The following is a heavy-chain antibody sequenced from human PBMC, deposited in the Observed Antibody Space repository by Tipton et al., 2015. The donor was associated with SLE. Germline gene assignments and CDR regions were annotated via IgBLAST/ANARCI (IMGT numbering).Heavy chain of an antibody. CDR1: GFTFSSYG. CDR3: ARDAHYYDSSGHTDY. V-gene: IGHV3-30*19. Sequence: SLRLSCAASGFTFSSYGMHWVRQAPGKGLEWVAVISYDGSNKYYADSVKGRFTISRDNSKNTLYLQMNSLRAEDTAVYYCARDAHYYDSSGHTDYWGQGTLVTVSS. J-gene: IGHJ4*02. CDR2: ISYDGSNK. D-gene: IGHD3-22*01.